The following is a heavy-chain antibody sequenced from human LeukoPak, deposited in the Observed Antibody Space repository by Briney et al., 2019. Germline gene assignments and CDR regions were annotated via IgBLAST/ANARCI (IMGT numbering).Heavy chain of an antibody. CDR1: GGSFSGYY. D-gene: IGHD5-24*01. CDR3: ARGEPRDGYNYSYFDY. J-gene: IGHJ4*02. Sequence: SETLSLTCAVCGGSFSGYYWSWIRQPPGKGLEWIGEINHSGSTNYNPSLKSRVTISVDTSKNQFSLKLSSVTAADTAVYYCARGEPRDGYNYSYFDYWGQGTLVTVSS. CDR2: INHSGST. V-gene: IGHV4-34*01.